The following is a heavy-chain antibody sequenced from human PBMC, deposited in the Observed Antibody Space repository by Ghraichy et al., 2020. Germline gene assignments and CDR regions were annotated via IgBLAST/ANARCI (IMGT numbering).Heavy chain of an antibody. Sequence: ESLNISCTVSGGSISSSSYYWGWIRQPPGKGLEWIGSIYYSGSTYYNPSLKSRVTISVDTSKNQFSLKLSSVTAADTAVYYCARHWTGMGGWYLGGAFDIWGQGTMVTVSS. CDR2: IYYSGST. V-gene: IGHV4-39*01. CDR3: ARHWTGMGGWYLGGAFDI. D-gene: IGHD6-19*01. J-gene: IGHJ3*02. CDR1: GGSISSSSYY.